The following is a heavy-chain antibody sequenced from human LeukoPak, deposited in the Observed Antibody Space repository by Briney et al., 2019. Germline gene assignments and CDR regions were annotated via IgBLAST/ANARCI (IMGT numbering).Heavy chain of an antibody. CDR1: GYIFTNHY. J-gene: IGHJ2*01. V-gene: IGHV1-46*01. CDR3: ARHFHPAETTGGYFDL. D-gene: IGHD4-17*01. CDR2: INPSGSST. Sequence: ASVKVSCKASGYIFTNHYMHWVRQAPGQGLEWMGLINPSGSSTLYAEKFRGRIIMTRDMSTATDYMELSSLRSEDTAVYYCARHFHPAETTGGYFDLWGRGTLVTVSA.